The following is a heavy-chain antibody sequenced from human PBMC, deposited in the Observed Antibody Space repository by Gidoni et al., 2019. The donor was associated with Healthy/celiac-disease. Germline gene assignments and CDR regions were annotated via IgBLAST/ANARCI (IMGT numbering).Heavy chain of an antibody. CDR2: IRSKAYGGTT. V-gene: IGHV3-49*05. J-gene: IGHJ5*02. Sequence: EVQLVESGGGLVKPGRSLRLSCTASGFTFGDYAMSWFRQAPGKGLEWVGFIRSKAYGGTTEYAASVKGRFTISRDDSKSIAYLQMNSLKTEDTAVYYCTRAGGQQWLVNWFDPWGQGTLVTVSS. D-gene: IGHD6-19*01. CDR3: TRAGGQQWLVNWFDP. CDR1: GFTFGDYA.